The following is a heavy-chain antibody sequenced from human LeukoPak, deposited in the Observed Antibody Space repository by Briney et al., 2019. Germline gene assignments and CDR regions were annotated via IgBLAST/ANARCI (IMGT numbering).Heavy chain of an antibody. D-gene: IGHD3-10*01. CDR3: ARDLRYGSGPLSTYYYYGMNV. CDR1: GFTFSSYS. J-gene: IGHJ6*02. CDR2: ISSSCSYI. Sequence: PGGSLRLSCTASGFTFSSYSMNWVRHAQGKGLERVSSISSSCSYIYYADSVKGRFTISRDNAKNSLYLQMNSLRAEDTAVYYCARDLRYGSGPLSTYYYYGMNVWGQGTTVTVSS. V-gene: IGHV3-21*01.